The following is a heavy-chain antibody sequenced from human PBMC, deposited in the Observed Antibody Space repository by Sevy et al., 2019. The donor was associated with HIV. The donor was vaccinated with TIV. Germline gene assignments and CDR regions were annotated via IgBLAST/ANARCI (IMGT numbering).Heavy chain of an antibody. J-gene: IGHJ4*02. CDR1: GFTFGDYA. CDR2: IRSKAYGGTT. Sequence: GGSLRLSCTASGFTFGDYAMSWFRQAPGKGLEWVGFIRSKAYGGTTEYAASVKGRFTISRDDSTSIAYLQMNSLKTEDTAVYYCTRDEKRGWLRGFDYWGQGTLVTVSS. D-gene: IGHD3-22*01. V-gene: IGHV3-49*03. CDR3: TRDEKRGWLRGFDY.